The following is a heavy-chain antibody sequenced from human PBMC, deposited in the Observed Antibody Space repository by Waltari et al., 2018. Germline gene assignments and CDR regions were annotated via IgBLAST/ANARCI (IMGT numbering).Heavy chain of an antibody. CDR2: IKQCGST. CDR3: ARLPLYSSSSADFDF. J-gene: IGHJ3*01. Sequence: QVQLQQWGAGLLKPSETLSPTCAVYGGSFSGSYCSWIRQTSGKGRKWIGVIKQCGSTNYNPSLKSLVTTSVDTSKNQFSLKLSVVTAADTAVYYWARLPLYSSSSADFDFWGQGTMVTVSS. D-gene: IGHD6-6*01. CDR1: GGSFSGSY. V-gene: IGHV4-34*01.